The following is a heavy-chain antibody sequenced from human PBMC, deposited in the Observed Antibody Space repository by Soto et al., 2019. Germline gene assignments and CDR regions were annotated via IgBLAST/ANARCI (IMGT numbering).Heavy chain of an antibody. Sequence: QVQLVQSGAEVKKPGASVKVSCKASGYTFTSYGISWVRQAPGQGLEWMGGISAYNGNTNYAQKLQGRVTMTTDTSTSSAYMELRRLRSDDTAVYYCASSTHYYDSRNYYFDYWGQGTLVTVSS. V-gene: IGHV1-18*01. D-gene: IGHD3-22*01. CDR3: ASSTHYYDSRNYYFDY. J-gene: IGHJ4*02. CDR2: ISAYNGNT. CDR1: GYTFTSYG.